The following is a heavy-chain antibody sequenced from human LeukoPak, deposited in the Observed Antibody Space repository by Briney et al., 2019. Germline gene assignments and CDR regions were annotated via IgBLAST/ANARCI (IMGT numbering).Heavy chain of an antibody. CDR3: AGQYSYGDYYYYGMDV. J-gene: IGHJ6*02. D-gene: IGHD5-18*01. CDR1: GFTFSSYW. CDR2: INHNGNVN. V-gene: IGHV3-7*01. Sequence: GGSLRLSCAASGFTFSSYWMNWARQAPGKGLEWVASINHNGNVNYYVDSVKGRFTISRDNSKNTLYLQMNSLRAEDTAVYYCAGQYSYGDYYYYGMDVWGQGTTVTVSS.